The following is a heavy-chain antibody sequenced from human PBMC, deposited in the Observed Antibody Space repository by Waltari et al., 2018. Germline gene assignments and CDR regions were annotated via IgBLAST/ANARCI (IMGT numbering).Heavy chain of an antibody. V-gene: IGHV5-51*01. CDR2: IYPGDSST. CDR3: AHSPISVTMVRGGVAFDI. CDR1: GYSFARYW. Sequence: EVQLVQSGAEVKKPGASLKISCQGSGYSFARYWIGWVRQMPGKGLEWMGIIYPGDSSTKYSPSFQGQVTITKDTSKNQVVLTMTNMDPVDTATYYCAHSPISVTMVRGGVAFDIWGQGTMVTVSS. D-gene: IGHD3-10*01. J-gene: IGHJ3*02.